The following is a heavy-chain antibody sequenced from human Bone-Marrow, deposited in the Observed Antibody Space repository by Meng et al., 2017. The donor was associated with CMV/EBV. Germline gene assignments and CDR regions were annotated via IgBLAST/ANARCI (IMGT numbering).Heavy chain of an antibody. Sequence: GASLKISCAASGFTVSSNYMSWVRQAPGKGLEWVSVIYSGGNTYYADSVKGRFTISRDNSKNTLYLQMNSLRAEDTAVYYCARGAPRKYYYYGMDVWGQGTTVTVSS. V-gene: IGHV3-53*01. CDR3: ARGAPRKYYYYGMDV. D-gene: IGHD1-14*01. CDR1: GFTVSSNY. CDR2: IYSGGNT. J-gene: IGHJ6*02.